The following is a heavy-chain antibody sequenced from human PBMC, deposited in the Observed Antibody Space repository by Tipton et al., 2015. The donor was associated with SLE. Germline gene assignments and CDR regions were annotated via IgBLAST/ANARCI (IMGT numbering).Heavy chain of an antibody. CDR3: ARDLAVFGVVPFNYMDI. CDR2: VYTSGAT. D-gene: IGHD3-3*01. V-gene: IGHV4-61*02. Sequence: GLVKPSETLSLTCTVSGGSFSSSGYYWGWIRHPAGKGLEWIGRVYTSGATNYSPSFESRVTISLDMSKNQFSLKLSSVTAADTAVYYCARDLAVFGVVPFNYMDIWGKGTTVTVSS. CDR1: GGSFSSSGYY. J-gene: IGHJ6*03.